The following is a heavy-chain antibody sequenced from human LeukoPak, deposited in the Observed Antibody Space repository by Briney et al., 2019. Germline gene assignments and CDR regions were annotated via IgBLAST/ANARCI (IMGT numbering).Heavy chain of an antibody. CDR3: ARVSERFLEWLFGGYAFDI. Sequence: GGSLRLSCAASGFTFSTYTMNWVRQAPGKGLEWVSSISSRSSYIYYADSVKGRFTISRDNSKNTLYLQMNSLRAEDTAVYYCARVSERFLEWLFGGYAFDIWGQGTMVTVSS. J-gene: IGHJ3*02. CDR2: ISSRSSYI. D-gene: IGHD3-3*01. CDR1: GFTFSTYT. V-gene: IGHV3-21*01.